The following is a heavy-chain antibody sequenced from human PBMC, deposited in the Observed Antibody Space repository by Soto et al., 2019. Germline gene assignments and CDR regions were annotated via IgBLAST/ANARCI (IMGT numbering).Heavy chain of an antibody. V-gene: IGHV3-30*03. CDR2: ISYDGSNK. D-gene: IGHD3-3*01. CDR1: GFTFSSYG. Sequence: GGSLRLSCAASGFTFSSYGMHWVRQAPGKGLEWVAVISYDGSNKYYADSVKGRFTISRDNSKNTLYLQMNSLRAEDTAVYYCASARSNYDFWSGYEVGGMDVWGQGTTVTVSS. CDR3: ASARSNYDFWSGYEVGGMDV. J-gene: IGHJ6*02.